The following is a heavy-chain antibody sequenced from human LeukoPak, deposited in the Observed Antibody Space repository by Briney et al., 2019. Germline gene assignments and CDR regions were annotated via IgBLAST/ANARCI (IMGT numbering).Heavy chain of an antibody. CDR1: GFTVSSNY. CDR3: AREGTNAYCSGGSCYGFYFDY. D-gene: IGHD2-15*01. J-gene: IGHJ4*02. CDR2: IYSGGST. V-gene: IGHV3-66*01. Sequence: GGSLRLSCAASGFTVSSNYMSWVRQAPGKGLEWVSVIYSGGSTYYADSVKGRFTISRDNSKNTLYLQINSLRAEDTAVYYCAREGTNAYCSGGSCYGFYFDYWGQGTLVTVSS.